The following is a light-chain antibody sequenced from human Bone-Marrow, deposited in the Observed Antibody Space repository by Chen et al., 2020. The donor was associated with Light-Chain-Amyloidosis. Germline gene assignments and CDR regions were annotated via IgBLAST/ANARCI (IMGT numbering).Light chain of an antibody. Sequence: QSALTQPASVSGSPGQSITISCTGTSSDVGGDNHVSWYQQHPDKAPKLMIYEVTNRPSWVPDRFSGSKYDKAASLTISGLQTEDEADYFCSSYTITNTLVFGSGTRVTVL. CDR2: EVT. J-gene: IGLJ1*01. CDR3: SSYTITNTLV. V-gene: IGLV2-14*01. CDR1: SSDVGGDNH.